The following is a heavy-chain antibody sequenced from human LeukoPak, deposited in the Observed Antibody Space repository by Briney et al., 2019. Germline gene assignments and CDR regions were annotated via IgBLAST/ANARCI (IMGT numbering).Heavy chain of an antibody. CDR3: AREGSSGWGSYFDY. V-gene: IGHV3-74*01. J-gene: IGHJ4*02. D-gene: IGHD6-19*01. CDR2: INSDGSST. CDR1: GFTFSSYW. Sequence: GGSLRLSCAAFGFTFSSYWMHWVRQAPGKGLVWVSRINSDGSSTSYADSVKGRFTISRDNAKNTLYLQMNSLRAEDTAVYYCAREGSSGWGSYFDYWGQGTLVTVSS.